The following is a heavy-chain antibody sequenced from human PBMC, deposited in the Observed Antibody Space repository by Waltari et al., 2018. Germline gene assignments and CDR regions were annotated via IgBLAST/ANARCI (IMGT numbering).Heavy chain of an antibody. V-gene: IGHV3-53*01. CDR2: IYTGGMT. CDR1: GLSVSNNY. J-gene: IGHJ4*02. CDR3: ARDTTSRERAGD. Sequence: VRLVESGGGLIHPGGSLRLSCAASGLSVSNNYMHWVRQAPGKGLGGVAVIYTGGMTYYSDALKGRFTISRDISKNMVYLQMNNLRAEDTALYYCARDTTSRERAGDWGQGTLVTVSS. D-gene: IGHD1-1*01.